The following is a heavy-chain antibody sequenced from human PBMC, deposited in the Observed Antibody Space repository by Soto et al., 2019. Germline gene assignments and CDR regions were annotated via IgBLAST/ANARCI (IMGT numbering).Heavy chain of an antibody. V-gene: IGHV4-34*01. J-gene: IGHJ6*03. CDR3: ARGLILWFGELSRRGGYYYYMDV. CDR2: INDSGNI. CDR1: GGSFSGYQ. D-gene: IGHD3-10*01. Sequence: SETLSLTCAVYGGSFSGYQWSWISQTPGKGLEWIGEINDSGNINYNPSLRSRVTILVDTAKKQISLKLSSVTAADTAVYFCARGLILWFGELSRRGGYYYYMDVWGKGTTVTVSS.